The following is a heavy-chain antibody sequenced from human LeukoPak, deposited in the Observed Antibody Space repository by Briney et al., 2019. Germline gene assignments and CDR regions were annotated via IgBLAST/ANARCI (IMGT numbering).Heavy chain of an antibody. CDR3: ARGRADAFDI. J-gene: IGHJ3*02. CDR1: GYTFTSYA. V-gene: IGHV1-2*02. Sequence: GASVKVSCKASGYTFTSYAMNWVRQAPGQGLEWMGWINPNSGGTNYAQKFQGRVTMTRDTSISTAYMELSRLRSDDTAVYYCARGRADAFDIWAQGTMVTVSS. CDR2: INPNSGGT.